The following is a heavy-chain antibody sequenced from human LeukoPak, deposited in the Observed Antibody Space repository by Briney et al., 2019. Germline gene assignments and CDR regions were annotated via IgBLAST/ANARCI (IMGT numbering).Heavy chain of an antibody. Sequence: TSETLSLTCAVYGGSFSGYYWSWIRQPPGKGLEWIGEINHSGSTNYNPSLKSRVTISVDTSKNQFSLKLSSVTAADTAVYYCARDPPMYYYDSSGYYHPFDYWGQGTLVTVSS. CDR2: INHSGST. CDR1: GGSFSGYY. J-gene: IGHJ4*02. D-gene: IGHD3-22*01. V-gene: IGHV4-34*01. CDR3: ARDPPMYYYDSSGYYHPFDY.